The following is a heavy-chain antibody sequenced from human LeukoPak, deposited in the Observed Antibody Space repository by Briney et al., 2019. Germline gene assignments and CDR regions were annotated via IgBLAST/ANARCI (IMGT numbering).Heavy chain of an antibody. Sequence: ASVKVCSKASGYTFTGYYIHWVRQAPGQGLEWMGWINPNSGGTNYAQKFQGRVTLTRDTSISTAYMELSSLRSDDTAVYYCAREGSSSFYFDYWGQGTLVTVSS. V-gene: IGHV1-2*02. CDR2: INPNSGGT. CDR3: AREGSSSFYFDY. D-gene: IGHD6-6*01. J-gene: IGHJ4*02. CDR1: GYTFTGYY.